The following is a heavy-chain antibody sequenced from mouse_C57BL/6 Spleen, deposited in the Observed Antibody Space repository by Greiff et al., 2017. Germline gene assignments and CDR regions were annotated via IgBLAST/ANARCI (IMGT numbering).Heavy chain of an antibody. CDR3: ARGGSAGFAY. CDR1: GYTFNNTW. D-gene: IGHD6-1*01. V-gene: IGHV14-3*01. J-gene: IGHJ3*01. CDR2: IDPANGNT. Sequence: VQLQQSVAELVRPGASVKVSCTASGYTFNNTWMHWVKQRPEQGLEWIGRIDPANGNTKYAPKFQGKATITADTSSSTAYLQLSSLTSEDTAIYYCARGGSAGFAYWGQGTLVTVSA.